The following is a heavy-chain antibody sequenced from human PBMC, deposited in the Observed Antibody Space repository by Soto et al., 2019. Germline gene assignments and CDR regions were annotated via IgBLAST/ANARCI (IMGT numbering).Heavy chain of an antibody. D-gene: IGHD2-15*01. CDR3: AKEGHCSGGSCYGNWFDP. J-gene: IGHJ5*02. CDR2: ISSSGRRT. CDR1: GFTFSSYA. V-gene: IGHV3-23*01. Sequence: PGGSLRLSCAASGFTFSSYAMSWVRQAPGKGLEWVSAISSSGRRTYYADSVKGRFTISRDDSKNTLYLQMNSLRAEDTAVYYCAKEGHCSGGSCYGNWFDPWGLGTLVTVSS.